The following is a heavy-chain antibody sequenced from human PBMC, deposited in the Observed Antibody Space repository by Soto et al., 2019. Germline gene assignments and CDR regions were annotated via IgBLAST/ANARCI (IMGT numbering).Heavy chain of an antibody. Sequence: PGGSLRLSCAASGFSFNDAWMSWVRQAPGKGLEWLSSIISGGSTTYYADSVRGRFTISRDNSKNTLYLQMNSLRAEDTALYYCAKARYGDGRGFDFWGQGTLVTVSS. CDR3: AKARYGDGRGFDF. D-gene: IGHD4-17*01. V-gene: IGHV3-23*01. CDR1: GFSFNDAW. CDR2: IISGGSTT. J-gene: IGHJ4*02.